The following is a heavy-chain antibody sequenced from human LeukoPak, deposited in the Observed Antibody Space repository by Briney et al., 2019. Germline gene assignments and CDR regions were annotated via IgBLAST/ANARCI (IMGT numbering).Heavy chain of an antibody. J-gene: IGHJ4*02. V-gene: IGHV3-48*03. CDR3: ARSIKGDSDH. CDR2: ISSSGTTV. CDR1: GCTFRSYE. D-gene: IGHD3-10*01. Sequence: GGSLRLSCAASGCTFRSYEMNWVRQAPGKGLDWVSYISSSGTTVYYADSVKGRFTVSRDNAKNSLYLQMNSLRAEDTAVYYCARSIKGDSDHWGQGTLVTVSS.